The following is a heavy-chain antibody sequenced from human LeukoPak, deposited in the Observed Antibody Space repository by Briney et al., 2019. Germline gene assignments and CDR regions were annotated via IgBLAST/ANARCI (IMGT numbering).Heavy chain of an antibody. CDR3: ARGSEITMVRGVLDY. J-gene: IGHJ4*02. V-gene: IGHV3-30-3*01. D-gene: IGHD3-10*01. CDR2: ISYDGSNK. CDR1: GFTFSSYA. Sequence: GRSLGLSCAASGFTFSSYAMHWVRQAPGKGLEWVAVISYDGSNKYYAVSVKGRFTISRHNSKNTLYLQMNSRRAEDTAVYYCARGSEITMVRGVLDYWGQGTLVTVSS.